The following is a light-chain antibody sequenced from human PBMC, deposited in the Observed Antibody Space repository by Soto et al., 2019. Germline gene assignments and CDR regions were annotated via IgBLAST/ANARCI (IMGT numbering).Light chain of an antibody. J-gene: IGLJ1*01. CDR3: CSYAGSYTFYV. CDR1: SSDVGGYNY. Sequence: QCGLTQPRSVSGSPGQSVAISCTGTSSDVGGYNYVSWYQQHPGKAPKLMIYDVSKRPSGVPDRFSGSKSGNTASLTISGLQAEDEADYYCCSYAGSYTFYVFGTGTKVTVL. V-gene: IGLV2-11*01. CDR2: DVS.